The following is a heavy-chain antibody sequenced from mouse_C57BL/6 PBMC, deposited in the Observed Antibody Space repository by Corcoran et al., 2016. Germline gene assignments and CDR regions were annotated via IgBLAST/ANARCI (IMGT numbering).Heavy chain of an antibody. D-gene: IGHD2-1*01. CDR2: IEPTNGNT. CDR3: ARFYYGNYYFDY. V-gene: IGHV14-3*01. CDR1: GFNIKNTY. Sequence: EVQLQQSVAELVRPGASVKLSCTASGFNIKNTYMHWVKQRLEQGLEWIGRIEPTNGNTKYSPKLQGKATITADTSSNTAYLQLSSLTSEDTAIYYCARFYYGNYYFDYGGQGTPLTVSS. J-gene: IGHJ2*01.